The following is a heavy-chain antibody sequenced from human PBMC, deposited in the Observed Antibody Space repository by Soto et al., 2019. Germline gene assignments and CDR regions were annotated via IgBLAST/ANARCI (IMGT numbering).Heavy chain of an antibody. CDR2: IPQEGVDG. CDR1: GFVFSMYS. D-gene: IGHD2-21*02. CDR3: ARDHLILPAHDFFYGSDV. Sequence: PGGSLRLSCEVSGFVFSMYSMSWVRQTPGKGLEWVAKIPQEGVDGHYAGSVKGRFTISRDNGKNSLYLQMNNLRAEDTAVYYCARDHLILPAHDFFYGSDVWGRGATVTVSS. V-gene: IGHV3-7*03. J-gene: IGHJ6*02.